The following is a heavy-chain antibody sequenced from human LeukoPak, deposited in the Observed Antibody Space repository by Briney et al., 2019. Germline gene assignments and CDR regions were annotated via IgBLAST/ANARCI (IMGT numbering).Heavy chain of an antibody. V-gene: IGHV3-23*01. CDR1: GFTFSSYA. Sequence: GGSLRLSCAASGFTFSSYAMSWVRQAPGKGLEWVSAISGSGGSAYYADSVKGRFTISRDTSKNTLYLQMNSLRAEDTAVYYCAKGALWFGELLSLSWFDPWGQGTLVTISS. CDR3: AKGALWFGELLSLSWFDP. J-gene: IGHJ5*02. D-gene: IGHD3-10*01. CDR2: ISGSGGSA.